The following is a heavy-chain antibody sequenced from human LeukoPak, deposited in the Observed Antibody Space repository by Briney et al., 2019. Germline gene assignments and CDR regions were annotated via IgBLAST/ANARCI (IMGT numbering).Heavy chain of an antibody. V-gene: IGHV3-7*04. D-gene: IGHD1-7*01. J-gene: IGHJ4*02. CDR2: IKPDGSEK. CDR3: ARVVGTDEGTDY. CDR1: GFTFRNYW. Sequence: GGSLRLSCAASGFTFRNYWMNWVRQAPGKGLEWVANIKPDGSEKRYVDSVKGRFTISRDNAKNSLYLQMNSLRAEDTAVYYCARVVGTDEGTDYWGQGTLVTVSS.